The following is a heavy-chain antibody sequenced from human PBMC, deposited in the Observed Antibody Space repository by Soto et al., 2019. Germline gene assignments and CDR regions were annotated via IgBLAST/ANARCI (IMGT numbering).Heavy chain of an antibody. D-gene: IGHD6-13*01. J-gene: IGHJ5*02. CDR3: ARDRDTSNCPNLPP. CDR2: VLPFLDIT. CDR1: GGTFSIYT. V-gene: IGHV1-69*02. Sequence: QVQLVQSGSEVKKPGSSVRVSCKTSGGTFSIYTISWVRQAPGQGLEWMGRVLPFLDITSYSQRFQGRVTITADRSTTTACMGQGSLRLEKPPFYYCARDRDTSNCPNLPPGGQEPLATVPP.